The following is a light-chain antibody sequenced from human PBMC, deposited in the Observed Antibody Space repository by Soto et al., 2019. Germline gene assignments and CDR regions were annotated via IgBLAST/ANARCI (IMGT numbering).Light chain of an antibody. CDR3: SSYTSGSTLLYV. CDR1: SSDVGGYNY. CDR2: DVS. V-gene: IGLV2-14*01. J-gene: IGLJ1*01. Sequence: QSALTQPASVSGSPGQSITISCTGTSSDVGGYNYVSWYQQHPGKVPKLVIYDVSNRPSGVSNRFSGSKSGNTASLTISVLQSEDEADYYCSSYTSGSTLLYVFGTGTKVTVL.